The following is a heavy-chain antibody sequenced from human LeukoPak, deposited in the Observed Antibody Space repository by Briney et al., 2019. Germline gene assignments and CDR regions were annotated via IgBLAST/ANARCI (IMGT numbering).Heavy chain of an antibody. CDR1: GDSISSGSYY. CDR3: ARDVTVRGVKGFDP. CDR2: IYTSEST. D-gene: IGHD3-10*01. Sequence: PSETLSLTCTVSGDSISSGSYYWSWIRQPAGKGLEWIGRIYTSESTNYNPSLKSRVTISADTSKNQFSLKLSSVTAADTAVYYCARDVTVRGVKGFDPWGQGTLVTVSS. J-gene: IGHJ5*02. V-gene: IGHV4-61*02.